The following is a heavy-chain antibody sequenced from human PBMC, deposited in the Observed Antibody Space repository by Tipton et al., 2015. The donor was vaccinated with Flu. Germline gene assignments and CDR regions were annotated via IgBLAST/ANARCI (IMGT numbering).Heavy chain of an antibody. Sequence: TLSLTCTVSGGFFTSYYWNWIRQPPGKGLEWIGYIYYTGSTNYNPSLKSRVTISVDTSNNQFSLKLSSVTAADTAVYYCARLPLPLSYFDYWGQGTLVTVSS. CDR3: ARLPLPLSYFDY. V-gene: IGHV4-59*01. CDR2: IYYTGST. J-gene: IGHJ4*02. CDR1: GGFFTSYY.